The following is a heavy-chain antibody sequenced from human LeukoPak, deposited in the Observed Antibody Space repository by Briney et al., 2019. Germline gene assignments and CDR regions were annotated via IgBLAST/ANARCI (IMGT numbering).Heavy chain of an antibody. D-gene: IGHD3-22*01. J-gene: IGHJ3*02. V-gene: IGHV3-74*01. Sequence: PGGSLRLSCAASGFTFSSYWMHWVRQAPGKGLVWVSRINSDGSSTSYADSVKGRFTISRDNAKNTLYLQMNSLRAEDTAVYYCARDLAYYDSSGYYRHDAFDIWGQGTMVTVSS. CDR1: GFTFSSYW. CDR3: ARDLAYYDSSGYYRHDAFDI. CDR2: INSDGSST.